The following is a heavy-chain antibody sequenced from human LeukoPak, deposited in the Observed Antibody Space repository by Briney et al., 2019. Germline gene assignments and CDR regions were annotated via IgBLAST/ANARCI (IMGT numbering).Heavy chain of an antibody. D-gene: IGHD4-11*01. CDR3: AKDMTTVSYFDY. J-gene: IGHJ4*02. V-gene: IGHV3-23*01. Sequence: PGGSLRLSCAASGFPFSRLAMTWVRQPPGRGLQWVSSISNSGYSTNYANSVKGRFTISRDNSKNTLYLQMNSLRAEDTAVYYCAKDMTTVSYFDYWGQGTLVTVSS. CDR2: ISNSGYST. CDR1: GFPFSRLA.